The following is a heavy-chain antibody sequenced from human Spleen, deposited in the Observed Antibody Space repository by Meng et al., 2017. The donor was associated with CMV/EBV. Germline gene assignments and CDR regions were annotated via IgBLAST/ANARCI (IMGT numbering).Heavy chain of an antibody. Sequence: SGFRLSDHQRGWDRQAPGKGQEWVGRTRSKVNSFTTEYAASVRGRFTISREDSKNSLYLQMNSLKTEDTAVYYCASLRTPATMNNYWGQGTLVTVSS. V-gene: IGHV3-72*01. CDR2: TRSKVNSFTT. D-gene: IGHD1-1*01. CDR1: GFRLSDHQ. CDR3: ASLRTPATMNNY. J-gene: IGHJ4*02.